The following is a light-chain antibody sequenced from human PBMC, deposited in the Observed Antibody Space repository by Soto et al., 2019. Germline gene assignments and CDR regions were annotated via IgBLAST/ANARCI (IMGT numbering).Light chain of an antibody. V-gene: IGLV1-44*01. Sequence: QSVVTQPPSASGTPGQRVTICCSGSSSNIGSNTVNWYQQLPGTAPKLLIYSNNQRPSGVPDRFSGSKSGTSASLAISGLQSEDEADYYCAAWDDSLNGYVFGTGTKVTV. CDR1: SSNIGSNT. CDR3: AAWDDSLNGYV. CDR2: SNN. J-gene: IGLJ1*01.